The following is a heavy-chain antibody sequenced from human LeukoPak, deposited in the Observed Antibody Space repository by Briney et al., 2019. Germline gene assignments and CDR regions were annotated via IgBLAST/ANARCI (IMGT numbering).Heavy chain of an antibody. CDR3: AKDVEPAYIVVVPAAIPRDY. CDR2: ISWNSGSI. Sequence: GGSLRLSCAASGFTFDDYAMHWVRQAPGKGLEWVSGISWNSGSIGYADSVKGRFTISRDNAKNSLYLQMNSLRAEDTAVYYCAKDVEPAYIVVVPAAIPRDYWGQGTLVTVSS. CDR1: GFTFDDYA. D-gene: IGHD2-2*02. V-gene: IGHV3-9*01. J-gene: IGHJ4*02.